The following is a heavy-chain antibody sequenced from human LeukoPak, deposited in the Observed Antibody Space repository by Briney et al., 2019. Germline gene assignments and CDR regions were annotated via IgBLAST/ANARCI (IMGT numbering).Heavy chain of an antibody. J-gene: IGHJ4*02. CDR1: GFTFSSYA. V-gene: IGHV3-23*01. Sequence: GGSLRLSCAASGFTFSSYAMTWVRQAPGKGLEWVSTISVSGGSTYYADSVKGRFTISRDSSKNTLSLQMNSLRAEDTAVYYCAKGYSHFDYWCQGTLVTVSS. CDR3: AKGYSHFDY. D-gene: IGHD5-12*01. CDR2: ISVSGGST.